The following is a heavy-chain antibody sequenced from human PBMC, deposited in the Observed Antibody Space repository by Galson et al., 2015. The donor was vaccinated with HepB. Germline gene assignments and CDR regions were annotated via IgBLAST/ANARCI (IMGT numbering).Heavy chain of an antibody. CDR2: INTGSSYI. CDR3: ARGYSGSYLPDY. Sequence: SLRLSCAASGFTFSSYSMTWVRQAPGKGLEWVSSINTGSSYIFYADSVKGRFTISRDNAKNSLYLQMNSLRVEDTAVYYCARGYSGSYLPDYWGQGTLVTVSS. CDR1: GFTFSSYS. D-gene: IGHD1-26*01. V-gene: IGHV3-21*06. J-gene: IGHJ4*02.